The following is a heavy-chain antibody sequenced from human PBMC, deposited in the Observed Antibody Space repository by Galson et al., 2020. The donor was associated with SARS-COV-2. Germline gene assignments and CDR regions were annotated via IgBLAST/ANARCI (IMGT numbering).Heavy chain of an antibody. CDR3: ARNRAVDGLDV. D-gene: IGHD3-16*02. J-gene: IGHJ6*02. CDR1: GYTFIDFY. CDR2: INPKTGDT. Sequence: ASVKVSCKASGYTFIDFYMHWVRQAPGQGLEWMGWINPKTGDTKYAQKYQGRVTMTRDTSISTAYMELSRLGSDDTAVYYCARNRAVDGLDVWGQGTTVTVSS. V-gene: IGHV1-2*02.